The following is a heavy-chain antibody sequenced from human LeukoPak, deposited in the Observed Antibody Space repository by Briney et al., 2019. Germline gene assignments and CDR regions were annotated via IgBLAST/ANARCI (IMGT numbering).Heavy chain of an antibody. CDR2: ISYDGSNK. V-gene: IGHV3-30*18. Sequence: PGGSLRLSCAASGFTFSSYGMHWVRQAPGKGLEWVAVISYDGSNKYYADSVKGRFTISRDNSKNTLYLQMNSLRAEDTAVYYCAKDPGETHYYYYMDVWGKGTTVTVSS. CDR3: AKDPGETHYYYYMDV. J-gene: IGHJ6*03. D-gene: IGHD3-16*01. CDR1: GFTFSSYG.